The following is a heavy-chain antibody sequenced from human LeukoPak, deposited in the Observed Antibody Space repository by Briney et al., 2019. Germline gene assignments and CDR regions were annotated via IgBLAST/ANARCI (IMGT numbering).Heavy chain of an antibody. J-gene: IGHJ4*02. V-gene: IGHV1-18*01. CDR2: ISAYNGNT. D-gene: IGHD5-24*01. CDR1: GYTFINYG. CDR3: ARDRGDGYTWGH. Sequence: ASVKVSCKASGYTFINYGISWVRQAPGQGLEWMGWISAYNGNTNYAQKFQGRVTMTTDTSTSTAYMELRSLKSDDTAVYYCARDRGDGYTWGHWGQGTLVTVSS.